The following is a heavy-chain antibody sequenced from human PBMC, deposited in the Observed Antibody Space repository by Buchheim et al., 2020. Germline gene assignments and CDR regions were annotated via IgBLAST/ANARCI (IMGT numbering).Heavy chain of an antibody. V-gene: IGHV4-34*01. D-gene: IGHD3-3*01. CDR3: ARGGLNYDFWSGQTTYYYGMDV. Sequence: QVQLQQWGAGLLKPSETLSLTCAVYGGSFSIYYWSWIRQPPGKGLEWIGEINHSGSTNYNPFLKSRVTMSLDTSKNQFSLKLSSVTAADTAVYYCARGGLNYDFWSGQTTYYYGMDVWGQGTT. J-gene: IGHJ6*02. CDR1: GGSFSIYY. CDR2: INHSGST.